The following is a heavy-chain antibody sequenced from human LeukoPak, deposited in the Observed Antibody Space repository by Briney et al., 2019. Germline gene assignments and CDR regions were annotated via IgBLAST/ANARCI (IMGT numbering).Heavy chain of an antibody. D-gene: IGHD2-2*01. J-gene: IGHJ4*02. Sequence: GGSLRLSCAASGFTFDDYAMHWVRQAPGKGLEWVSGISWNSGSIGYADSVKGRFTISRDNAKNSLYLQMNSLRAEDTAVYYCAGYCSTTSCYDFDYWGQGTLVTVSS. CDR3: AGYCSTTSCYDFDY. CDR2: ISWNSGSI. CDR1: GFTFDDYA. V-gene: IGHV3-9*01.